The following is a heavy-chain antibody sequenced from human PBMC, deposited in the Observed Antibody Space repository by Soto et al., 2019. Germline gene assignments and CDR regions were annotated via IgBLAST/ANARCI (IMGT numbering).Heavy chain of an antibody. CDR3: ARGYSGSRDWFDP. J-gene: IGHJ5*02. CDR1: DYSFTSYG. Sequence: QVQLVQSGAEVKKPGASVKVSCKASDYSFTSYGISWVRQAPGQGLEWMGWISPYNGNTNYAQKFQVRVTMTTDTXTSTAYMELRNLRSDDTAMYYCARGYSGSRDWFDPWGQGTLVTVSS. D-gene: IGHD1-26*01. V-gene: IGHV1-18*01. CDR2: ISPYNGNT.